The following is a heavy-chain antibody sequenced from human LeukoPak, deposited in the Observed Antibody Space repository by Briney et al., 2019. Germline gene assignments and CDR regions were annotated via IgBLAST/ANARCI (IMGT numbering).Heavy chain of an antibody. V-gene: IGHV1-46*01. J-gene: IGHJ3*02. Sequence: ASGKVSCKASGYTFTSYYMHWVRQAPGQGLEWRGIINPSGGSTSYAQKFQGRVTMTRDMSTSTVYMELSSLRSEDTAVYYCARMAWEYYYVSSGYRGAFDIWGQGTMVTVSS. CDR1: GYTFTSYY. D-gene: IGHD3-22*01. CDR3: ARMAWEYYYVSSGYRGAFDI. CDR2: INPSGGST.